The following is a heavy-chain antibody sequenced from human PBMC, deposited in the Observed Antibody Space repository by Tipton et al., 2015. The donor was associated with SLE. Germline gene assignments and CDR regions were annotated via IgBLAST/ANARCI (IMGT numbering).Heavy chain of an antibody. D-gene: IGHD3-10*01. J-gene: IGHJ2*01. CDR1: GFTFSSYA. CDR2: ISGSGGST. V-gene: IGHV3-23*01. CDR3: AKSGGSYYNWYFDL. Sequence: SLRLSCAASGFTFSSYAMSWVRQAPGKGLEWVSVISGSGGSTYYADSVKGRFTISRDNSKNTLYLQMNSLRAEDTAVYYCAKSGGSYYNWYFDLWGRGTLVTVSS.